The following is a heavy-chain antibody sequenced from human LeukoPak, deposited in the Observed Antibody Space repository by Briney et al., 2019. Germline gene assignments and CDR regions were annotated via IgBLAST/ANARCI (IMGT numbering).Heavy chain of an antibody. CDR1: GFTFSSYW. J-gene: IGHJ4*02. CDR2: IKEDGSQE. Sequence: PGGSLRLSCAASGFTFSSYWMSWVRRAPGKGLEWVANIKEDGSQEYYVDSVRGRFTISRDNARNSVYLQMNSLGAEDTAVYYCAKGGAPFAESAYWGQGTLVTVSS. CDR3: AKGGAPFAESAY. D-gene: IGHD3-10*01. V-gene: IGHV3-7*01.